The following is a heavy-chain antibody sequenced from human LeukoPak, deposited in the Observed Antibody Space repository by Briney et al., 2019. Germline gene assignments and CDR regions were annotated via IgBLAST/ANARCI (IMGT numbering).Heavy chain of an antibody. CDR2: IYYSGST. D-gene: IGHD3-10*01. CDR3: ARVKEGSGSYYSSYYYYYYMDV. CDR1: GGSISSYY. J-gene: IGHJ6*03. Sequence: SETLSLTCTVPGGSISSYYWSWIRQPPGKGLEWIGYIYYSGSTNYNPSLKSRVTISVDTSKNQFSLKLSSVTAADTAVYYCARVKEGSGSYYSSYYYYYYMDVWGKGTTVTVSS. V-gene: IGHV4-59*12.